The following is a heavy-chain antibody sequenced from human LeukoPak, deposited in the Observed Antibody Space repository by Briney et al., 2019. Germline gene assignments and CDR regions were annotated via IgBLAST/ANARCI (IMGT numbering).Heavy chain of an antibody. CDR2: ISAYNGNT. CDR3: ARYLYYDILTGYYYYFDY. CDR1: GYTFTSYG. J-gene: IGHJ4*02. Sequence: GASVKVSCKASGYTFTSYGISWVRQAPGQGLEWMGWISAYNGNTNYAQKLQGRVTMTTDTSTSTAYMELRSLRSDDTAVYYCARYLYYDILTGYYYYFDYWGQGTLVTVSS. D-gene: IGHD3-9*01. V-gene: IGHV1-18*01.